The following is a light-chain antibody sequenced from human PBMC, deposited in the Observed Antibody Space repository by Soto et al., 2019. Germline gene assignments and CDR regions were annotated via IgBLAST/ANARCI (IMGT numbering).Light chain of an antibody. Sequence: QSALTQPASMSGSPGQSITISCTGTGSDVRGNKYVSWYQHYPGKAPKLMISDVSNRPSGVSDRFSGSKSGDTPSLTIFGPQAEDEVVYSCSAFTATTYVFGTGTKVTVL. V-gene: IGLV2-14*03. CDR1: GSDVRGNKY. J-gene: IGLJ1*01. CDR2: DVS. CDR3: SAFTATTYV.